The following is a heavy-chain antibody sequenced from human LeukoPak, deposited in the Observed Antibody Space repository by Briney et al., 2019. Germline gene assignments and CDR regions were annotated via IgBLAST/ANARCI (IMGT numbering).Heavy chain of an antibody. D-gene: IGHD2-21*02. Sequence: PSESLSLTCTVSGGSISGYYWNWIRQPPGKGLEWIGEINHSGSSNYNPSPSLKSRVTISVDTSKNQFSLKLSSVTAADTAVYYCARTPRGDSWGQGTLVTVSS. J-gene: IGHJ4*02. V-gene: IGHV4-34*01. CDR2: INHSGSS. CDR1: GGSISGYY. CDR3: ARTPRGDS.